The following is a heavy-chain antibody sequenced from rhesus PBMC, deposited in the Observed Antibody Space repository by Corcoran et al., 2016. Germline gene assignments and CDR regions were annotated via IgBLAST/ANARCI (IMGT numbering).Heavy chain of an antibody. V-gene: IGHV4-73*01. CDR1: GGSISGYY. Sequence: QVKLQQWGEGLVKPSETLSLTCAVYGGSISGYYWSWIRQPPGKGLEWIGNIDGNRSSTNSTPSLKNQVTISKDTSKNQFSLKLTSVTAADTAMYYCARGGTNRLNWGQGVLVTVSS. CDR3: ARGGTNRLN. CDR2: IDGNRSST. J-gene: IGHJ4*01. D-gene: IGHD6-25*01.